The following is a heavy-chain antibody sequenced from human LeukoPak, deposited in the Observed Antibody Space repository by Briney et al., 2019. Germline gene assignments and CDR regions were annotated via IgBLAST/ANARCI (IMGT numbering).Heavy chain of an antibody. CDR2: INHSGST. D-gene: IGHD6-13*01. Sequence: TSETLSLTCAVYGGSFSGYYWSWIRQPPGKGLEWIGEINHSGSTNYNPSLKSRVTISVDTSKNQFSPKLSSVTAADTAVYYCARGEQQLPHWFDPWGQGTLVTVSS. CDR1: GGSFSGYY. J-gene: IGHJ5*02. V-gene: IGHV4-34*01. CDR3: ARGEQQLPHWFDP.